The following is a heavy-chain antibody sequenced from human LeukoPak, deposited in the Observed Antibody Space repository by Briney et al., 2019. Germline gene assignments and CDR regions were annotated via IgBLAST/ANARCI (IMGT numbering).Heavy chain of an antibody. CDR1: GFTFSSYS. D-gene: IGHD1-26*01. CDR2: ISSSSSYI. J-gene: IGHJ5*02. CDR3: AREAGGSYGLNWFDP. V-gene: IGHV3-21*01. Sequence: GGSLRLSCAASGFTFSSYSMNWVRQAPGKGLEWVSSISSSSSYIYYADSVKGRFTISRDNAKNSLYLQMNSLRAEDTAIYYCAREAGGSYGLNWFDPWGQGTLVTVSS.